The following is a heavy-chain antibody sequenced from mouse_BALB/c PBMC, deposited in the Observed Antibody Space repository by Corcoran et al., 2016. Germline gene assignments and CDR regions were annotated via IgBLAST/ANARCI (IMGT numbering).Heavy chain of an antibody. Sequence: QVQLQQSGAELMKPGASVKISCKATGYTFSSYWIEWVKQRPGHGLEWIGEILPGSGSTNYNEKFKGKATFTADTSSNTAYMQLSSLTSEDSAVYYLARWNSGYAMDYWGQGTSVTVSS. CDR1: GYTFSSYW. V-gene: IGHV1-9*01. D-gene: IGHD3-1*01. CDR3: ARWNSGYAMDY. J-gene: IGHJ4*01. CDR2: ILPGSGST.